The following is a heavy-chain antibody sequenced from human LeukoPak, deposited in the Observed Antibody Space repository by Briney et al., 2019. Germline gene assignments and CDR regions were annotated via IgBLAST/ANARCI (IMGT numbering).Heavy chain of an antibody. Sequence: PSETLSLTCTVSGGSISSGDYYWSWIRQPPGKGLEWIGYIYYSGSTYYNPSLKSRVTISVDTSKNQFSLKLSSVTAADTAVYYCARASGVITTRLSFDYWGQGTLVTVSS. CDR3: ARASGVITTRLSFDY. CDR1: GGSISSGDYY. D-gene: IGHD3-22*01. V-gene: IGHV4-30-4*01. J-gene: IGHJ4*02. CDR2: IYYSGST.